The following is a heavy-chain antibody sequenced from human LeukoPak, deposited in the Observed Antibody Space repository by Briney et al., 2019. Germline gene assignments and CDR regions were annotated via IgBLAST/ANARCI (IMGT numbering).Heavy chain of an antibody. CDR2: IYYSGST. Sequence: SETLSLTCTVSGGSISSSSYYWGWIRQPPGKGLEWIGSIYYSGSTYYNPSLKSRVTISADTSKNQFSLKLSSVTAADTAVYYCASHVWGSYRYFDYWGQGTLVTDSS. V-gene: IGHV4-39*01. D-gene: IGHD3-16*02. J-gene: IGHJ4*02. CDR1: GGSISSSSYY. CDR3: ASHVWGSYRYFDY.